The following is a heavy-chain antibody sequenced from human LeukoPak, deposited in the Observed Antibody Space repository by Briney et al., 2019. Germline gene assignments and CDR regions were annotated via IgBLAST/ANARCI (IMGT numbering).Heavy chain of an antibody. D-gene: IGHD3-3*01. CDR1: GFTFGDYA. CDR3: TRDQLHYDFWSGYYHDDAFDI. Sequence: GGSLRLSCTASGFTFGDYAMSWVRQAPGKGLEWVGFIRSKAYGGTTEYAASVKGRFTISRDDSKSIAYLQMNSLKTEDTAVYYCTRDQLHYDFWSGYYHDDAFDIWGQGTMVTVSS. V-gene: IGHV3-49*04. J-gene: IGHJ3*02. CDR2: IRSKAYGGTT.